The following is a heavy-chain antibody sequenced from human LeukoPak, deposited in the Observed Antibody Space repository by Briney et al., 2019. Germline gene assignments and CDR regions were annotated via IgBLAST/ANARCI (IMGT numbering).Heavy chain of an antibody. Sequence: GGSLRLSCAASGFTFSSNAMSWVRQAPGKGLEWVSTISGSGGSTNYADSVKGRFTVSRDNSKNTLYLQMNSLRAEDTAVYYCAKLIAVGGTDDSWGQGTLVTVSS. CDR1: GFTFSSNA. CDR2: ISGSGGST. CDR3: AKLIAVGGTDDS. V-gene: IGHV3-23*01. J-gene: IGHJ4*02. D-gene: IGHD6-19*01.